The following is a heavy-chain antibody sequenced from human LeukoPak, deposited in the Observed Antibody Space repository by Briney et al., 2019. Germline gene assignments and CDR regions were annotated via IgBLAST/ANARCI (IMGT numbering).Heavy chain of an antibody. CDR3: TKWDYGANAFDI. J-gene: IGHJ3*02. Sequence: GGSLRLSCAGSGFTFSNAWMRWVRQGPGKGLEWVGHIKSRTDGGTTDYAAPVKGRFTISRDDSKNTLYLQMNTLKTEDTAVYYCTKWDYGANAFDIWGQGTMVTVSS. V-gene: IGHV3-15*01. D-gene: IGHD4/OR15-4a*01. CDR2: IKSRTDGGTT. CDR1: GFTFSNAW.